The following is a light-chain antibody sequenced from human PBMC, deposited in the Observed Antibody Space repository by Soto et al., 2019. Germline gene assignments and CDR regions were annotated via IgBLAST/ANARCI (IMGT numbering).Light chain of an antibody. Sequence: SYELTQPLSVSVALGQTARITCGGNNNGSKNVHWYQQKPGQAPVLVIYRDSNRPSGIPERFSGSNSGNTATLTISRAQAGDEADYYCQVWDSSTVFGGGTKLNVL. V-gene: IGLV3-9*01. CDR2: RDS. J-gene: IGLJ2*01. CDR1: NNGSKN. CDR3: QVWDSSTV.